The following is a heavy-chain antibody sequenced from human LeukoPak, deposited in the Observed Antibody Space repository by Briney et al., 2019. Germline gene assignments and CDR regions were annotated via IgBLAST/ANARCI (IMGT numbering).Heavy chain of an antibody. CDR3: TAAPLEPVTWWDY. D-gene: IGHD2-15*01. J-gene: IGHJ4*02. CDR2: IRSKANNYAK. V-gene: IGHV3-73*01. Sequence: GGSLKLSCAASGFTFSGSAMHWVRQASGKGLEWVGRIRSKANNYAKAYAGSVKGRFTISRDDSKNKAYLQMNSLKTEDTAVYYCTAAPLEPVTWWDYWGQGTLVTVSS. CDR1: GFTFSGSA.